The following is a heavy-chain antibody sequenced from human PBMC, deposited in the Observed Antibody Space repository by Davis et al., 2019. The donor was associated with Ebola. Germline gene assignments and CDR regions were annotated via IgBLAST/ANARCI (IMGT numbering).Heavy chain of an antibody. Sequence: GESLKISCATSGFPFNNAWMSWVRQAPGKGLEWVANIKQDESEKYYVDSVKGRFTISRDNAKNSLYLQMNSLRAEDTAIYYCARDPFITAGLHFDFWGHGTLVTVSS. D-gene: IGHD6-6*01. CDR1: GFPFNNAW. CDR3: ARDPFITAGLHFDF. V-gene: IGHV3-7*01. CDR2: IKQDESEK. J-gene: IGHJ4*01.